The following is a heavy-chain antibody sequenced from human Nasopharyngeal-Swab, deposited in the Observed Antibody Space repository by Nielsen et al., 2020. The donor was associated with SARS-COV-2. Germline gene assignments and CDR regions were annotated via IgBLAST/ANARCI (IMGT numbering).Heavy chain of an antibody. D-gene: IGHD3-22*01. CDR1: GFTFSSYA. V-gene: IGHV3-23*01. CDR2: ISGSSGST. Sequence: GESLKISCAASGFTFSSYAMSWVRQAPGKGLERVSAISGSSGSTYYADSVKGRFTISRDNSKNTLYLQMNSLRAEDTAVYYCARKNYYDSSGYYLVHFYYYYYGMDVWGQGTTVTVSS. J-gene: IGHJ6*02. CDR3: ARKNYYDSSGYYLVHFYYYYYGMDV.